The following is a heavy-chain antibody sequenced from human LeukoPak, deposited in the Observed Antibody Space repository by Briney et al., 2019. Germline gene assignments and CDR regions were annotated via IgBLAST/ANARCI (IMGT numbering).Heavy chain of an antibody. D-gene: IGHD2-21*02. Sequence: GGSLRLSCAASGFTVSSNYMSWVRQAPGKGLEWVSVIYSGGSTYYADSVKGRFTISRDNSKNTLFLQMNSLRAEDTAVYYCAKQESGGDFYFDYWGQGTLITVSS. V-gene: IGHV3-66*04. CDR2: IYSGGST. CDR3: AKQESGGDFYFDY. CDR1: GFTVSSNY. J-gene: IGHJ4*02.